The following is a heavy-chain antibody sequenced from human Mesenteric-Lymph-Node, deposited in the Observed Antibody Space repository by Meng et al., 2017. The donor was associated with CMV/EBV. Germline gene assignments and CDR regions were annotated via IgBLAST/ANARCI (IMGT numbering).Heavy chain of an antibody. V-gene: IGHV3-53*01. Sequence: GESLKISCAASGFTFSSYSMNWVRQAPGKGLEWVSVIYSGGSTYYTDSVKGRFTISRDDSSNTLYLQMNSLRGEDTAVYYCASPRTRPGVWGQGTTVTVSS. CDR2: IYSGGST. J-gene: IGHJ6*02. CDR3: ASPRTRPGV. CDR1: GFTFSSYS.